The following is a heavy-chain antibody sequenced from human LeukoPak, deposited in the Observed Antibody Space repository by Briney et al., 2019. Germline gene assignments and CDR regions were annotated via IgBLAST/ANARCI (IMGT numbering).Heavy chain of an antibody. CDR3: ARDTGWYYFDY. D-gene: IGHD6-19*01. Sequence: GGSLRLSCAASGFTFSDYYMSWIRQAPGKGLEWVSYISSGSDYTNYADPVKGRFTISRDNAKNSLYLQMNSLRAEDTAVYYCARDTGWYYFDYWGQGTLVTVSS. CDR1: GFTFSDYY. J-gene: IGHJ4*02. CDR2: ISSGSDYT. V-gene: IGHV3-11*06.